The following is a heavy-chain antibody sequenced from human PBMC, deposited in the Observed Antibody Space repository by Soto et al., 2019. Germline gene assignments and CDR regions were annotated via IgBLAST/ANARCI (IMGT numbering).Heavy chain of an antibody. CDR1: GDSIKYYY. V-gene: IGHV4-59*01. CDR2: IYYSGAT. CDR3: VRGETKAHFDY. D-gene: IGHD3-16*01. Sequence: PSETLSLTCSVSGDSIKYYYWNWIRQPPGKGLEWIGYIYYSGATNYNPSLKIRVTISKNQFSLKLSSVTAADTAVYYCVRGETKAHFDYWGQGILVTVSS. J-gene: IGHJ4*02.